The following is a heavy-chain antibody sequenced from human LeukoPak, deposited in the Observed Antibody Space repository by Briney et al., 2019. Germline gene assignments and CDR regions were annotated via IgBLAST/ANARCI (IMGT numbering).Heavy chain of an antibody. CDR2: ITHNSGGT. Sequence: ASVKVSCKASGYAFTGYYMHWVRQAPGQGLEWMGWITHNSGGTNYAQKFQGRVTMTRDTSISTAYMELSRLRSDDTAVYYCASQYCSGGSCYSTGYYYYGMDVWGQGTTVTVSS. CDR1: GYAFTGYY. V-gene: IGHV1-2*02. CDR3: ASQYCSGGSCYSTGYYYYGMDV. J-gene: IGHJ6*02. D-gene: IGHD2-15*01.